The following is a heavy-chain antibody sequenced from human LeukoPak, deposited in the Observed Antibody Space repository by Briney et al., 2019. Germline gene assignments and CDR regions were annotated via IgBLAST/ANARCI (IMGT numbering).Heavy chain of an antibody. Sequence: SETLSLTCTVSGGSISSSSYYWGWIRQPPGKGLEWIGSIYYSGSTYYNPSLKSRVTISVDTSKNQFSLKLSSVTAADTAVYYCARGAVVALARYFDYWGQGTLVTVSS. V-gene: IGHV4-39*07. CDR1: GGSISSSSYY. J-gene: IGHJ4*02. CDR3: ARGAVVALARYFDY. D-gene: IGHD2-15*01. CDR2: IYYSGST.